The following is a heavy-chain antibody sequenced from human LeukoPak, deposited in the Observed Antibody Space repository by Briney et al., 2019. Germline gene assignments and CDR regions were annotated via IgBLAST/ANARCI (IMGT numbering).Heavy chain of an antibody. CDR3: AKGSIAVAGIEYFDY. Sequence: GGSLRLSCAASGFTFSSYEMNWVRQAPGKGLEWVSSISSGAATIYYADSVKGRFTISRDNAKNSLYLQMNSLRAADTAVYYCAKGSIAVAGIEYFDYWGQGTLVTVSS. D-gene: IGHD6-19*01. V-gene: IGHV3-48*03. CDR2: ISSGAATI. CDR1: GFTFSSYE. J-gene: IGHJ4*02.